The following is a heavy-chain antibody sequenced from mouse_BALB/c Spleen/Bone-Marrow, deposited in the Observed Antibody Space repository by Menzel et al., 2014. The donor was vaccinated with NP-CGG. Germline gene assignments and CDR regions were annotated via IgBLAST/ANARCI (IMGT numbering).Heavy chain of an antibody. CDR3: ARGGYYFDH. Sequence: EVKLMESGGGLVQPGGSLKLSCAASGFTFSSYTMSWVRQTPEKRLEWVAYISNGGGSTYYPDTVKGRFTISRDNAKNTLYLQMSSLKSEDTAMYYCARGGYYFDHWGQGTTLTVSS. CDR2: ISNGGGST. J-gene: IGHJ2*01. CDR1: GFTFSSYT. V-gene: IGHV5-12-2*01.